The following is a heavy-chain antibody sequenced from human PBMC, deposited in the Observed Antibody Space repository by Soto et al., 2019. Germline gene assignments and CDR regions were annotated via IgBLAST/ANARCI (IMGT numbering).Heavy chain of an antibody. CDR1: GFTFSSYA. J-gene: IGHJ4*02. D-gene: IGHD1-26*01. CDR2: ISGSGDST. Sequence: EVQLLESGGGLVQPGGSLRLSCAASGFTFSSYAMRWVRQAPVKGLEWVSAISGSGDSTYYADSVKGRFTISRDNSRNTLYLQMNSLRAEVRAVYYCASLGSGSYYDYWGQGTLVTVSS. V-gene: IGHV3-23*01. CDR3: ASLGSGSYYDY.